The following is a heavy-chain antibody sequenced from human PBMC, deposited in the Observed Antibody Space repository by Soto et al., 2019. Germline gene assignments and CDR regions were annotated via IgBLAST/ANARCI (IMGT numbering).Heavy chain of an antibody. J-gene: IGHJ4*02. Sequence: ASVKVSCKASGYAFTLFYIHLVRQAPGQRLEWMGWTNAGNGNTKYSQKFQGRVTFTRDTSANTAYMELSSLISEDTAVYYCARPKDYDDCLDVWGQGTLVTVSS. D-gene: IGHD3-22*01. V-gene: IGHV1-3*01. CDR1: GYAFTLFY. CDR3: ARPKDYDDCLDV. CDR2: TNAGNGNT.